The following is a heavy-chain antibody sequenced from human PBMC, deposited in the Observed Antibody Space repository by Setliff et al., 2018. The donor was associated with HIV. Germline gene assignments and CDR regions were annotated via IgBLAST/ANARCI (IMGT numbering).Heavy chain of an antibody. CDR1: GGSFSGFY. CDR2: VTHSGTT. J-gene: IGHJ4*02. D-gene: IGHD3-3*01. CDR3: ARLGIFGVVIEGVDY. V-gene: IGHV4-34*10. Sequence: SETLSLTCAVYGGSFSGFYWTFIRQSPGKGLEWIGEVTHSGTTTYDPSLKSRITISVDTSKNQFSLKLSSVTAADTAVYYCARLGIFGVVIEGVDYWGQGTLVTVSS.